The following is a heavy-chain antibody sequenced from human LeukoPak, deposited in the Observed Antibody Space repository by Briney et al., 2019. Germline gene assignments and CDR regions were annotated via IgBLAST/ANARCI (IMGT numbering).Heavy chain of an antibody. CDR2: IRYDGSNK. D-gene: IGHD1-26*01. CDR1: GFTFSSYG. Sequence: TGGSLRLSCAASGFTFSSYGMHWVRQAPGKGLEWVAFIRYDGSNKYYADSVKGRFTISRDNSKNTLYLQMNSLRAEDTAVYYCARQSGSFIDYWGQGTLVTVSS. J-gene: IGHJ4*02. CDR3: ARQSGSFIDY. V-gene: IGHV3-30*02.